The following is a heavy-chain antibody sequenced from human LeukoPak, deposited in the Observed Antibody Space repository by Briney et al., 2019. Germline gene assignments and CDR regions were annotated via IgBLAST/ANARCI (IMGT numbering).Heavy chain of an antibody. D-gene: IGHD4-17*01. CDR2: ISSSSSYI. J-gene: IGHJ4*02. V-gene: IGHV3-21*01. Sequence: PGGSLRLSCAASGFTFSSYSMNWVRQAPGKGLEWVSSISSSSSYIYYADSVKGRFTISRDNAKNSLYLQMNSLRAEDTAVYYCARDGGDYGDYSDYWGQGTLVTVSS. CDR1: GFTFSSYS. CDR3: ARDGGDYGDYSDY.